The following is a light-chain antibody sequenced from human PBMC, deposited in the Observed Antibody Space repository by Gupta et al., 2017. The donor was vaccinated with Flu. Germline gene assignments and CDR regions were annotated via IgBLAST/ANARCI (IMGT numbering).Light chain of an antibody. J-gene: IGKJ3*01. V-gene: IGKV1-39*01. CDR1: QSINNY. Sequence: SSLSASVGDRVTITCLASQSINNYLNWYQKKPGESPKLLVYRASSLQSGVPSRFSGSGSGTDXTLTISXLQPEDCASYFCPQGYSAPLLSFGXGTKVDIK. CDR2: RAS. CDR3: PQGYSAPLLS.